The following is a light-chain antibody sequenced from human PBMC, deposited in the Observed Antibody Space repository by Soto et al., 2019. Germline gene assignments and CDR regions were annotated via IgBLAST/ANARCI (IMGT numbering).Light chain of an antibody. CDR2: GAS. CDR3: QRSYGSHPWT. CDR1: QTISIF. Sequence: DIQMTQSPSPLSASVGARFTITCRASQTISIFLNWYQQKPGKATKXLIYGASTLQGGVPSRFSGSGSGTDCTLTISRLQPEDCATDYCQRSYGSHPWTFGQGTKV. J-gene: IGKJ1*01. V-gene: IGKV1-39*01.